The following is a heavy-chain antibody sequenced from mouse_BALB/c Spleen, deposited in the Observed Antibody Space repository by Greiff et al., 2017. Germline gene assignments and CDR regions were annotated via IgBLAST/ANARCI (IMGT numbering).Heavy chain of an antibody. D-gene: IGHD2-2*01. V-gene: IGHV1-4*02. CDR1: GYTFTSYT. J-gene: IGHJ4*01. Sequence: QVQLKESAAELARPGASVKMSCKASGYTFTSYTMHWVKQRPGQGLEWIGYINPSSGYTEYNQKFKDKTTLTADKSSSTAYMQLSSLTSEDSAVYYCARSSVWLRGAMDYWGQGTSVTVSS. CDR3: ARSSVWLRGAMDY. CDR2: INPSSGYT.